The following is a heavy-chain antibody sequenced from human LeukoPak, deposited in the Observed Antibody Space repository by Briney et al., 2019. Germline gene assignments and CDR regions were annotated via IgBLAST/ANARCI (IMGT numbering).Heavy chain of an antibody. CDR3: ARGGRYNSGSGDY. D-gene: IGHD6-19*01. CDR2: IYYSGST. Sequence: SETLSLTCTVSGGSISSYYWSWIRQPPGKGLEWIGYIYYSGSTNYNPSLKSRVTISVDTSKNQFSLKLSSVTAADTAVYYCARGGRYNSGSGDYWGQGTLVTVSS. CDR1: GGSISSYY. V-gene: IGHV4-59*08. J-gene: IGHJ4*02.